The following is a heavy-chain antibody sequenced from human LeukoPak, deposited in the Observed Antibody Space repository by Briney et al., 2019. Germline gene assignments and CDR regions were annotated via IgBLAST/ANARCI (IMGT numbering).Heavy chain of an antibody. D-gene: IGHD5-18*01. CDR2: ISSSSSYI. CDR3: ARDNNFYTAIYYYMDV. Sequence: TGGSLRLSCAASGFTFSSYSMNWVRQAPGKGLEWVSSISSSSSYIYYADSVKGRFTISRDNAKNSLYLQMNSLRAEDTAVYYCARDNNFYTAIYYYMDVWGKGTTVTVSS. CDR1: GFTFSSYS. J-gene: IGHJ6*03. V-gene: IGHV3-21*01.